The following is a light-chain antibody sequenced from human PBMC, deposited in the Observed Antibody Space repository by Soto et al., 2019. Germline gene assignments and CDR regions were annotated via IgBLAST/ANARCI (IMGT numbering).Light chain of an antibody. CDR1: QSVSSGH. V-gene: IGKV3-20*01. CDR2: GAS. CDR3: QQYGDWPIT. Sequence: DIVLTQSPGTLSLSPGERASLSCRASQSVSSGHLAWYQQKPGQAPRLLIYGASSRATGIPDRFSGSGFGTDFTLTIIRLEPEDFAVYYCQQYGDWPITFGQGTRLEI. J-gene: IGKJ5*01.